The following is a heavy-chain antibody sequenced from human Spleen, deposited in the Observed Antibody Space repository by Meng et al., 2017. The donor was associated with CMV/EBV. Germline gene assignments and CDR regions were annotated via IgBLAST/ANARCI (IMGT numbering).Heavy chain of an antibody. CDR3: ARGPQFGWY. CDR2: INHSGST. D-gene: IGHD3-10*01. J-gene: IGHJ4*02. CDR1: GGSISGYY. Sequence: QVALQGSGPGLVKPSATLSLTCTVSGGSISGYYWSWIRQPPGKGLEWIGEINHSGSTNYNPSLKSRVTISVDTSKNQFSLKLSSVTAADTAVYYCARGPQFGWYWGQGTLVTVSS. V-gene: IGHV4-34*01.